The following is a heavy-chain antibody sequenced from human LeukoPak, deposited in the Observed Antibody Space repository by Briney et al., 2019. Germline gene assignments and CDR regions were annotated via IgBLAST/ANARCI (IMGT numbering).Heavy chain of an antibody. Sequence: PGGSLRLSCEASGFTFSSYAMSWVRQAPGKGLEWVSVIYSGGSTYYADSVKGRFTISRDNSKNTLYLQMNSLRAEDTAVYYCATRPYLGYCSSTSCYETDYWGQGTLVTVSS. V-gene: IGHV3-66*01. CDR2: IYSGGST. J-gene: IGHJ4*02. D-gene: IGHD2-2*01. CDR3: ATRPYLGYCSSTSCYETDY. CDR1: GFTFSSYA.